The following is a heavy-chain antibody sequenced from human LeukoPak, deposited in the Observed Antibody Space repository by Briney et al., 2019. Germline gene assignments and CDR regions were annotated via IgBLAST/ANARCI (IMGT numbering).Heavy chain of an antibody. D-gene: IGHD6-19*01. CDR1: GGTFSSYT. CDR3: ARLVAVAGNDAFDI. V-gene: IGHV1-69*05. J-gene: IGHJ3*02. Sequence: SVKVSCKASGGTFSSYTISWVRQAPGQGLEWMGRIIPIFGTANYAQKFQGRVTITTDESTSTAYMELSSLRSEDTAVYYCARLVAVAGNDAFDIWGQGTMVTVSS. CDR2: IIPIFGTA.